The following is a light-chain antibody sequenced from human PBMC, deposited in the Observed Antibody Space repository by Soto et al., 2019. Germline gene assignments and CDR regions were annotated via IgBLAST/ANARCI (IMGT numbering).Light chain of an antibody. CDR2: GAS. CDR1: QQVSNIY. Sequence: PGGLSSSLGERATLSCRASQQVSNIYLAWYQQKPGQAPRLLIYGASSRATGIPDRFSGGGSGTEFTLTISSLQPEDSAVYCCQQFTILPRTFGEGTKVDIK. CDR3: QQFTILPRT. J-gene: IGKJ4*01. V-gene: IGKV3-20*01.